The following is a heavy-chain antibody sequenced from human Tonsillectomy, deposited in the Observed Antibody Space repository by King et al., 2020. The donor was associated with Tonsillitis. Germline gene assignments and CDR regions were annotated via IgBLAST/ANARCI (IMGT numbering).Heavy chain of an antibody. J-gene: IGHJ4*02. Sequence: VQLVESGGRLVRPGGSLRLSCAASGFTFFNYGMSWVRQAPGRGLEWVSGITGNGGETAYADSVKGRVTITRDNAKQSLFLDMRSLRPEDTALYFCVTDPDYYDPAGDRNSFEHWGQGVLVTASS. V-gene: IGHV3-20*04. D-gene: IGHD3-22*01. CDR3: VTDPDYYDPAGDRNSFEH. CDR2: ITGNGGET. CDR1: GFTFFNYG.